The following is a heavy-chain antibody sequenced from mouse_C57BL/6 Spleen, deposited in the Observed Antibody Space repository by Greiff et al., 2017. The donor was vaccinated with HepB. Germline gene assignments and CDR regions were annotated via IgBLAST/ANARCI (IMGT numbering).Heavy chain of an antibody. CDR2: IDPETGGT. D-gene: IGHD3-2*02. Sequence: VQLQQSGAELVRPGASVTLSCKASGYTFTDYEMHWVKQTPVHGLEWIGAIDPETGGTAYNQKFKGKAILTADKSSSTAYMELRSLTSEDSAVYYCTRRGSSGYYAMDYWGQGTSVTVSS. CDR1: GYTFTDYE. CDR3: TRRGSSGYYAMDY. V-gene: IGHV1-15*01. J-gene: IGHJ4*01.